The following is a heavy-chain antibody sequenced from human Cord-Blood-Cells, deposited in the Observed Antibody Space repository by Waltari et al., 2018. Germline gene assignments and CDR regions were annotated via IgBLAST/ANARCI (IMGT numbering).Heavy chain of an antibody. CDR2: ISAYNGNT. J-gene: IGHJ4*02. CDR3: ARGDPYSSSWFPIDY. Sequence: QVQLVQSGAEVKKPGASVKVSCKASGYTFTSYGISWARQAPGQGLEWMGWISAYNGNTNYAQKLQGRVTMTTDTSTSTAYMELSSLRSEDTAVYYCARGDPYSSSWFPIDYWGQGTLVTVSS. CDR1: GYTFTSYG. V-gene: IGHV1-18*01. D-gene: IGHD6-13*01.